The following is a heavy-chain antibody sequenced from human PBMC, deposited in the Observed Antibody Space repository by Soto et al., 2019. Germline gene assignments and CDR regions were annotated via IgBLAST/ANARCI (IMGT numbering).Heavy chain of an antibody. CDR3: ARPSPYYYDSSGYSDAFDI. V-gene: IGHV1-69*01. Sequence: QVQLVQSGAEVKKPGSSVKVSCKASGGTFSSYAISWVRQAPGQGLEWMGGIIPIFGTANYEQKFQDRVTITADESTSTAYMELSSLRSEDTAVYYCARPSPYYYDSSGYSDAFDIWGQGTMVTVSS. D-gene: IGHD3-22*01. CDR1: GGTFSSYA. CDR2: IIPIFGTA. J-gene: IGHJ3*02.